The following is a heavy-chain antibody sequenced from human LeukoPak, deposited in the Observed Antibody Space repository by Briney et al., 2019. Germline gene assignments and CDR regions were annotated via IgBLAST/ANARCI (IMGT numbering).Heavy chain of an antibody. Sequence: GGSLRLSCAASGLNFRKSSMTWVRQAPGRGLEWVANIKDDGSEKYYVDSVKGRFTISRDNAKNSLYLQMNSLSAEDTAVYFCTNWGDTWGLDFWGQGILVSVSS. V-gene: IGHV3-7*01. J-gene: IGHJ4*02. D-gene: IGHD7-27*01. CDR1: GLNFRKSS. CDR3: TNWGDTWGLDF. CDR2: IKDDGSEK.